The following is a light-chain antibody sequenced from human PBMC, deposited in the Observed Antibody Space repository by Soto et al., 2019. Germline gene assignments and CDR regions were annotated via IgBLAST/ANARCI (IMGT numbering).Light chain of an antibody. Sequence: IVLTQSPGTLSLSPGERATLSCRASQSVTRSSLAWYQQKPGQAPRLLISGASSRATGIPDRFSGSGSGTHFTLDISRLEPEDFAMYYCHQYGSSPWTFGQGTKVEIK. CDR1: QSVTRSS. CDR3: HQYGSSPWT. V-gene: IGKV3-20*01. J-gene: IGKJ1*01. CDR2: GAS.